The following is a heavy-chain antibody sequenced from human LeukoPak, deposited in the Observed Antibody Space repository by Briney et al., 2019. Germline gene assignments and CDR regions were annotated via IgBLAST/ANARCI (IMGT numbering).Heavy chain of an antibody. CDR1: GFIFSSHW. D-gene: IGHD3-10*01. V-gene: IGHV3-7*03. CDR2: IKYDGSEQ. Sequence: TGGSLRLSCTSSGFIFSSHWMNWVRQAPGMGSEWVANIKYDGSEQYYVDSVKGRFSISRDNTKNLLYLQMNSLRVEDTAVYYCARDYGWSFANWGQGTLVTVSS. J-gene: IGHJ4*02. CDR3: ARDYGWSFAN.